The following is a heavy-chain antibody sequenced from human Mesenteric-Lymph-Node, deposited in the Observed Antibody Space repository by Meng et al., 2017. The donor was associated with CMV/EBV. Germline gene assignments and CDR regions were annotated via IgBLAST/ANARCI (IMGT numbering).Heavy chain of an antibody. CDR1: GFTVSSNY. CDR2: ISYDGSNK. CDR3: ARDGSGYYYSDPDY. J-gene: IGHJ4*02. D-gene: IGHD3-22*01. Sequence: GGSLRLSCAASGFTVSSNYMSWVRQAPGKGLEWVAVISYDGSNKYYADSVKGRFTISRDNAKNSLYLQMNSLRAEDTAVYYCARDGSGYYYSDPDYWGQGTLVTVSS. V-gene: IGHV3-30-3*01.